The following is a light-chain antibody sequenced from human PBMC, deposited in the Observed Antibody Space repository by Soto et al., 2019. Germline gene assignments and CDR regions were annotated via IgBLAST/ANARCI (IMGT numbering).Light chain of an antibody. CDR1: QSISSW. CDR2: KAS. V-gene: IGKV1-5*03. Sequence: DIKMTQSPSTLSASVGDRVTITCRASQSISSWLAWYQQKPGKAPKLLIYKASILESGIPSRFSGSGSGTEFTLTISSLQPDDFATYYCQQYNTYRTFGQGTKVEIK. J-gene: IGKJ1*01. CDR3: QQYNTYRT.